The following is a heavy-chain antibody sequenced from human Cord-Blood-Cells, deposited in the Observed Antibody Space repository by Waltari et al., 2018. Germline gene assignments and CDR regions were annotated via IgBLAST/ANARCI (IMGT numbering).Heavy chain of an antibody. D-gene: IGHD2-2*01. V-gene: IGHV4-34*01. CDR2: INHSGST. Sequence: QVQLQQWGAGLLKPSETLSLTCAVYGGSFSGYYWSWIRQPPGKGLEWIGEINHSGSTNYNPSLKSRVTISVDTSKNQFSLKLSSVTAADTAVYYCARELAKKYQLLYAFDIWGQGTMVTVSS. J-gene: IGHJ3*02. CDR3: ARELAKKYQLLYAFDI. CDR1: GGSFSGYY.